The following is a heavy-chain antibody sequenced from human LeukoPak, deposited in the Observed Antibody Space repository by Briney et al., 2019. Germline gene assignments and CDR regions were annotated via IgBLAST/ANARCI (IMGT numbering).Heavy chain of an antibody. Sequence: GGSLRLSCAASGFIFSPYAMSWVRQAPGKGLEWVAGIAGGDDRFYADSVKGRFSISRDNSKNSLYLQMNSLRAEDTAVYYCARGLNWYYYHMDVWGKGTAVTVSS. CDR2: IAGGDDR. CDR1: GFIFSPYA. CDR3: ARGLNWYYYHMDV. V-gene: IGHV3-23*01. D-gene: IGHD1-1*01. J-gene: IGHJ6*03.